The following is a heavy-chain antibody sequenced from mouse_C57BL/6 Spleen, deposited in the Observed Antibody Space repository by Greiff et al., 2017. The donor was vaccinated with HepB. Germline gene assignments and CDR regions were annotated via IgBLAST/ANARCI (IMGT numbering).Heavy chain of an antibody. CDR3: ARRGLPYAMDY. CDR2: INPNNGGT. J-gene: IGHJ4*01. Sequence: VQLKQSGPELVKPGASVKISCKASGYTFTDYYMNWVKQSHGKSLEWIGDINPNNGGTSYNQKFKGKATLTVDKSSSTAYMELRSLTSEDSAVYYCARRGLPYAMDYWGQGTSVTVSS. V-gene: IGHV1-26*01. D-gene: IGHD3-1*01. CDR1: GYTFTDYY.